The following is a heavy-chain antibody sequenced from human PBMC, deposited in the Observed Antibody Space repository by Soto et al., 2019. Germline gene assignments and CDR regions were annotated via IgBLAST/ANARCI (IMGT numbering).Heavy chain of an antibody. D-gene: IGHD3-16*01. CDR1: GYTFTSYD. Sequence: QVQLVQSGAEVKKPGASVKVSCKASGYTFTSYDINWVRQATGQGLEWMGWMNPNSANTGYAQKFQGRVTMTRNTPITTAYTELTSRRSGETAVYNCAREGVRGMDVWGQGTTVTVSS. V-gene: IGHV1-8*01. CDR2: MNPNSANT. J-gene: IGHJ6*02. CDR3: AREGVRGMDV.